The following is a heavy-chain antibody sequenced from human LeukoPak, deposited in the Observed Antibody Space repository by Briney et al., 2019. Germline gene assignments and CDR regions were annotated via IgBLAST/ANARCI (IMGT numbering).Heavy chain of an antibody. CDR3: ARDVTATFLAQYYFDY. J-gene: IGHJ4*02. CDR2: IIPIFGTA. V-gene: IGHV1-69*05. CDR1: GGTFSSYA. Sequence: SVKVSCKASGGTFSSYAISWVRQAPGQGLEWMGGIIPIFGTANYAQKFQGRVTITTDESTSTAYMELSRLRSDDTAVYYCARDVTATFLAQYYFDYWGQGTLVTVSS. D-gene: IGHD2-21*02.